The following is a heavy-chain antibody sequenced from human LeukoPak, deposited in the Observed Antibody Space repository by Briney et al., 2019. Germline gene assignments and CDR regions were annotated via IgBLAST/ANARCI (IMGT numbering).Heavy chain of an antibody. D-gene: IGHD5-24*01. V-gene: IGHV1-2*02. CDR1: GYSFSGYY. Sequence: ASVKVSCKASGYSFSGYYMHWVRQAPGQGLEWMGWINPNSGGTNYAQKFQGRVTMTRDTSISTAYMELSRLRSDDTAVYYCARAQDGYNGGDAFDIWGQGTMVTVSS. CDR2: INPNSGGT. CDR3: ARAQDGYNGGDAFDI. J-gene: IGHJ3*02.